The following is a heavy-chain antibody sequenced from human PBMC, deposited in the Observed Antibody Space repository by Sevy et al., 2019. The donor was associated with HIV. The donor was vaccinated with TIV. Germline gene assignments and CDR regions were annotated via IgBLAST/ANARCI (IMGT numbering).Heavy chain of an antibody. CDR3: AKGWGWTDAFNI. Sequence: GGSLRLSCAASGFTLDDYAMHWVRQAPGKGLEWVSGINWSRGNIDYADSVKGRFTVSRDNAKNSLYLQMNSLRAEDTALYYCAKGWGWTDAFNIWGQWTMVTVSS. J-gene: IGHJ3*02. CDR1: GFTLDDYA. V-gene: IGHV3-9*01. D-gene: IGHD7-27*01. CDR2: INWSRGNI.